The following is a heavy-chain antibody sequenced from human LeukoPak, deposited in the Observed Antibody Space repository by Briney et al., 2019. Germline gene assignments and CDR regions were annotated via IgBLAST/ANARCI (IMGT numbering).Heavy chain of an antibody. J-gene: IGHJ3*02. Sequence: GGSLRLSCAALGFTVSRTYMRWVRQAPGRGLRWVSVIYEGGDIYYADSVRGRFAISRDNSKNTVYLQLNGLRGEDTAVNYCAREPSGTGTGFDIWGQGTMITVSS. V-gene: IGHV3-66*01. CDR2: IYEGGDI. CDR3: AREPSGTGTGFDI. D-gene: IGHD3/OR15-3a*01. CDR1: GFTVSRTY.